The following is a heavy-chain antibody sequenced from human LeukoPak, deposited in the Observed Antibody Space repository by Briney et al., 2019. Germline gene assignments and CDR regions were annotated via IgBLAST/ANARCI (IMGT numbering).Heavy chain of an antibody. CDR2: INPNSGGT. J-gene: IGHJ5*02. CDR1: GYTFTGYY. V-gene: IGHV1-2*02. D-gene: IGHD3-16*01. CDR3: ARIGDPDLIWFDP. Sequence: GASVKVSCKASGYTFTGYYIHWVRQAPGQGLERMGWINPNSGGTDYAQKFQGRVTMTRDTSISTAYMELSRLRSDDTAMYYCARIGDPDLIWFDPWGQGTLVTVSS.